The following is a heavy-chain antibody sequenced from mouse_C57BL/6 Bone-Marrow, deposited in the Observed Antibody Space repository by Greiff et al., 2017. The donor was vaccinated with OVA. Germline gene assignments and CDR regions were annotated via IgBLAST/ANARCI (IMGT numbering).Heavy chain of an antibody. CDR3: ARRGGGLGAWFAY. D-gene: IGHD2-2*01. J-gene: IGHJ3*01. Sequence: VQLQQSGAELVKPGASVKISCKASGYAFSSYWMNWVKQRPGKGLEWIGQIYPGDGDTNYNGKFKGKATLTADKSSSTAYMQLSSLTSEDSAVYFCARRGGGLGAWFAYWGQGTLVTVSA. V-gene: IGHV1-80*01. CDR1: GYAFSSYW. CDR2: IYPGDGDT.